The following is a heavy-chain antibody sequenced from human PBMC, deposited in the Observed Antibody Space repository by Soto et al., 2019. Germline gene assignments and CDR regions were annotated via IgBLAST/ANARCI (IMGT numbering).Heavy chain of an antibody. CDR2: IIPIFGTA. J-gene: IGHJ4*02. CDR3: ARDLDCSSTSCYTYLDY. V-gene: IGHV1-69*06. D-gene: IGHD2-2*01. Sequence: SVKVSCKASGGTFSSYAISWVRQAPGQGLEWMGGIIPIFGTANYAQMFQGRVTITAYKSTSTVNMELSSLRYKDTAVYYCARDLDCSSTSCYTYLDYWGQGTLVTVSS. CDR1: GGTFSSYA.